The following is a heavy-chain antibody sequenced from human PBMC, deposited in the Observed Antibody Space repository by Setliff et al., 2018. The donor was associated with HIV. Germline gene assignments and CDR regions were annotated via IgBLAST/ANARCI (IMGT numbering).Heavy chain of an antibody. J-gene: IGHJ4*02. Sequence: PSETLSLTCTVSGGSASNSRYYTNWIRQPPGKGLEWIGELSPSGTTRSNPSLKSRVTISVGSSYNHFSLKLSSVTAADTGVYYCASRRGIEFYFDIWGQGTPVTVSS. CDR1: GGSASNSRYY. V-gene: IGHV4-39*02. CDR3: ASRRGIEFYFDI. CDR2: LSPSGTT. D-gene: IGHD3-10*01.